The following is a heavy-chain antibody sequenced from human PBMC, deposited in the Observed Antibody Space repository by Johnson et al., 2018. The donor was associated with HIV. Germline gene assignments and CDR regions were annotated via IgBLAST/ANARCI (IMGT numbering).Heavy chain of an antibody. D-gene: IGHD6-13*01. J-gene: IGHJ3*02. CDR3: ARGPGEQQLVLPDAFDI. V-gene: IGHV3-30*04. Sequence: QVQLVESGGGVVQPGRSLRLSCAASGFTFSSYAMHWVRQAPGKGLEWVAVISYDGSNKYYADSVKGRFTISRDNSKNTLYLQMNSLRAEDTAVYYCARGPGEQQLVLPDAFDIWGQGTAVTVSS. CDR1: GFTFSSYA. CDR2: ISYDGSNK.